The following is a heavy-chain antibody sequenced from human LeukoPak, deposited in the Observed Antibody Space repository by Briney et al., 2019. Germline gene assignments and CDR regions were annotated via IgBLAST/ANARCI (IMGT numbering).Heavy chain of an antibody. D-gene: IGHD2-15*01. CDR3: ATAKPRRYCSGGSCHERNYYYGMDV. Sequence: ASVKVSCKVSGYTLTELSMHWVRQAPGKGLEWMGGFDPEDGETIYAQKFQGRVTMTEDTSTDTAYMELSSLRSEDTAVYYCATAKPRRYCSGGSCHERNYYYGMDVWGQGTTVTVSS. J-gene: IGHJ6*02. V-gene: IGHV1-24*01. CDR1: GYTLTELS. CDR2: FDPEDGET.